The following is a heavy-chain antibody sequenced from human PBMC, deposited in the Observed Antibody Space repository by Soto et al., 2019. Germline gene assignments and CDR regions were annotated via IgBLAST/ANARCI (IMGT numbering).Heavy chain of an antibody. D-gene: IGHD2-21*02. J-gene: IGHJ4*02. V-gene: IGHV1-46*01. CDR1: GDTFTDYY. CDR2: VNPSGGHT. Sequence: QVQLVQSGAEVKKPGASVKVSCKASGDTFTDYYIHWVRQAPGQGLEWMGPVNPSGGHTTYAQHFLGRITMTRDTYTSTLYMELTSLTSEDTAVYYCARGGHVVVVTAALDYWGQGTLVTVSS. CDR3: ARGGHVVVVTAALDY.